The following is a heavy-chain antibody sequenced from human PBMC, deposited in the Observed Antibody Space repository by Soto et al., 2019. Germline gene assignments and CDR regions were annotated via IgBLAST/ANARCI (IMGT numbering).Heavy chain of an antibody. V-gene: IGHV3-21*01. D-gene: IGHD4-17*01. J-gene: IGHJ4*02. CDR3: ASTPDYGDPSYYFDY. Sequence: GGSLRLSCAASGFTFSSYSMNWVRQAPGKGLEWVSSISSSSSYIYYADSVKGRFTISRDNAKNSLYLQMNSLRAEDTAVYYCASTPDYGDPSYYFDYWGQGTLVTVSS. CDR2: ISSSSSYI. CDR1: GFTFSSYS.